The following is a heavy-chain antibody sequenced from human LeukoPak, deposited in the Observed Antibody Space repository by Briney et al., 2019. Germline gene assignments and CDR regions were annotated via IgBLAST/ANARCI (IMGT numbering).Heavy chain of an antibody. CDR2: IYPSTGGT. J-gene: IGHJ4*02. CDR3: AREVIASAQFDS. Sequence: ASVRVSCKASGYTFTGSYLHWVRQAPGQGLEWMGWIYPSTGGTNYGQRFQGRVTMTRDTSISTAYMELSGLRSDDTAVYFCAREVIASAQFDSWGQGTLFTVSS. V-gene: IGHV1-2*02. CDR1: GYTFTGSY. D-gene: IGHD6-13*01.